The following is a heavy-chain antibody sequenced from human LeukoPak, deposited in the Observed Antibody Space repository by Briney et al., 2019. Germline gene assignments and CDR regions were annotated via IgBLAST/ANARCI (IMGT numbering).Heavy chain of an antibody. Sequence: SETLSLTCTVSGGSISSYYWSCIRQPPGKGLEWIGYIYYSGSTNYNPSLKSRVTISVDTSKNQFSLKLSSVTAADTAVYYCARDLGLDGYTSYYFDYWGQGTLVTVSS. V-gene: IGHV4-59*01. CDR1: GGSISSYY. CDR3: ARDLGLDGYTSYYFDY. CDR2: IYYSGST. J-gene: IGHJ4*02. D-gene: IGHD5-24*01.